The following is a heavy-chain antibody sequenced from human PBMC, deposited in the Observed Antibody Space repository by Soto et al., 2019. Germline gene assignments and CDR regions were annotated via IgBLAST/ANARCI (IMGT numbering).Heavy chain of an antibody. CDR3: AKDLIRGDGYEDPDY. D-gene: IGHD3-10*01. V-gene: IGHV3-23*01. J-gene: IGHJ4*02. CDR2: IYAAGGGK. CDR1: GFIFSNYV. Sequence: GGSLRLACAASGFIFSNYVIFFFRHSPVKGLEWVSTIYAAGGGKYYADSVKGRFTISRDNSRDTLFLQMDSLRVEDTAMYFCAKDLIRGDGYEDPDYWGQGTLVTVSS.